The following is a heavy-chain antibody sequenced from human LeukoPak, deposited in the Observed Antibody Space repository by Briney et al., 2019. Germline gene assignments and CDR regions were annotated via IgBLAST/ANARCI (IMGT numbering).Heavy chain of an antibody. CDR1: GDSISGYY. D-gene: IGHD3-10*01. CDR2: IYYSGST. V-gene: IGHV4-59*01. Sequence: SETLSLTCTVSGDSISGYYWSWIRQPPGKGLEWIGYIYYSGSTNYNPSLKSRVTISVDTSKNQFSLKLSSVTAADTAVYYCARDAPLWFGELFPRYYYYYMDVWGKGTTVTISS. CDR3: ARDAPLWFGELFPRYYYYYMDV. J-gene: IGHJ6*03.